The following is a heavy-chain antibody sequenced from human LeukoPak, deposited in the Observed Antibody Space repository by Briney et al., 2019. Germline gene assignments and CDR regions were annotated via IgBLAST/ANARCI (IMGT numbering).Heavy chain of an antibody. Sequence: WASVKVSCKASGYTFTGYYMHWVRQAPGQGLEWMGWINPNSGGTNYAQKFQGRVTMTRDTSISTAYMELSRLRSDDTAVYYCARDSSGWYFMRKYYYYMDVWGKGTTVTISS. CDR3: ARDSSGWYFMRKYYYYMDV. J-gene: IGHJ6*03. CDR1: GYTFTGYY. V-gene: IGHV1-2*02. D-gene: IGHD6-19*01. CDR2: INPNSGGT.